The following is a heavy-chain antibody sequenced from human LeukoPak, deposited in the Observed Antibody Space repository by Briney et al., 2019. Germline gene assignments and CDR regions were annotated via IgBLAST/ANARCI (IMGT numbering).Heavy chain of an antibody. CDR2: IYYSGST. CDR3: ARVVTRRGDQLDY. V-gene: IGHV4-34*01. D-gene: IGHD4-23*01. CDR1: GGSFSGYY. J-gene: IGHJ4*02. Sequence: SETLSLTCAVYGGSFSGYYWSWIRQPPGKGLEWIGSIYYSGSTYYNPSLKSRVTISVDTSKNQFSLKLSSVTAADTAVYYCARVVTRRGDQLDYWGQGTLVTVSS.